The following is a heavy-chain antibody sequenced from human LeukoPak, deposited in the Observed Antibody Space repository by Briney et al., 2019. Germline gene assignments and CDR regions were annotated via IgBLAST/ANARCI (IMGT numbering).Heavy chain of an antibody. CDR2: IIPILGIA. V-gene: IGHV1-69*04. D-gene: IGHD3-22*01. CDR1: GGTFSSYA. CDR3: ATGDYDSSGYYAQAYY. J-gene: IGHJ4*02. Sequence: GASVKVSCKASGGTFSSYAISWVRQAPGQGLEWMGRIIPILGIANYAQKFQGRVTMTEDISTDTAYMELSSLRSEDTAVYYCATGDYDSSGYYAQAYYWGQGTLVTVSS.